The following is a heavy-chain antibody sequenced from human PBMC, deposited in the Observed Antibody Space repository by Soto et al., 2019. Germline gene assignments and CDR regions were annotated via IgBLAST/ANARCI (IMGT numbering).Heavy chain of an antibody. J-gene: IGHJ4*02. CDR2: ISSTTNYI. CDR3: VTRFTAVATARFDY. D-gene: IGHD2-21*02. CDR1: GFTVTRYS. Sequence: GGSLRLSCAPSGFTVTRYSMNWFRQAPGKGLEWGSSISSTTNYIYYGDSMKGRFTISRDNAKNSLYLQMNGLEIEDTGMYYCVTRFTAVATARFDYWGQGTLVTVSS. V-gene: IGHV3-21*03.